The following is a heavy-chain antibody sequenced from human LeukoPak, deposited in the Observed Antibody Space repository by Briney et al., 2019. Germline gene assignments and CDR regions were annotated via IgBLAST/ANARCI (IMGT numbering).Heavy chain of an antibody. CDR3: ARLYGDYYFDY. D-gene: IGHD4-17*01. J-gene: IGHJ4*02. CDR1: GGSISSSSYY. Sequence: SETLSLTCTVSGGSISSSSYYWGWIRQPPGKGLEWIGSIYYSGSTYYNPSLKSRVTISVDTFKNQFSLKLSSVTAADTAVYYCARLYGDYYFDYWGQGTLVTVSS. CDR2: IYYSGST. V-gene: IGHV4-39*01.